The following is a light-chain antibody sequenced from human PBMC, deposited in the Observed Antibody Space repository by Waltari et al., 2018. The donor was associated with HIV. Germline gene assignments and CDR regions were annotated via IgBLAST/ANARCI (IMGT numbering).Light chain of an antibody. CDR2: AAS. V-gene: IGKV1-9*01. J-gene: IGKJ3*01. Sequence: DIQLTQSPSFLSASVGDRVTITCRASQGISSYLAWYQQKPGKAPKLLIYAASTLQSGVPSRFSGSGSGTEFTLTISSLQPEDFATYYCQQTLPFGPGTKVDIK. CDR3: QQTLP. CDR1: QGISSY.